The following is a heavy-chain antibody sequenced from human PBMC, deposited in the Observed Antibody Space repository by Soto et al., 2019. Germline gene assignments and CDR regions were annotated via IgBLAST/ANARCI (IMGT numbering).Heavy chain of an antibody. Sequence: GGSLRLSCAASGFTFSSYAMSWVRQAPGKGLEWVSAISGSGGSTYYADSVKGRFTISRDNSKNTLYLQINSLRDEDTAVYYCDREQAAIHGCYYYGMEGWGQGNKVTVAS. V-gene: IGHV3-23*01. CDR2: ISGSGGST. D-gene: IGHD2-2*02. CDR1: GFTFSSYA. J-gene: IGHJ6*02. CDR3: DREQAAIHGCYYYGMEG.